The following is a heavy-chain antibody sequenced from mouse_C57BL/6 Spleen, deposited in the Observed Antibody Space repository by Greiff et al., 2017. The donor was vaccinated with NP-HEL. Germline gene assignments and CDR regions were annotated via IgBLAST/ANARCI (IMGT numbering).Heavy chain of an antibody. Sequence: QVQLQQPGAELVKPGASVKVSCKASGYTFTSYWMHWVKQRPGQGLEWIGRIHPYDSDTNYNQKFKGKATLTVDKSSSTAYMQLSSLPSGDSSVDSCAFSCYCYGAHFDYWGQGTTLTVSS. CDR1: GYTFTSYW. V-gene: IGHV1-74*01. J-gene: IGHJ2*01. CDR3: AFSCYCYGAHFDY. D-gene: IGHD1-1*01. CDR2: IHPYDSDT.